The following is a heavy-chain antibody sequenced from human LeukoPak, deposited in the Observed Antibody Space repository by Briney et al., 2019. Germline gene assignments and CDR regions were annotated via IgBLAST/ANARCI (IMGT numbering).Heavy chain of an antibody. CDR2: INHSGST. CDR3: ARGLASTAMALFDY. V-gene: IGHV4-34*01. D-gene: IGHD5-18*01. J-gene: IGHJ4*02. Sequence: SETLSLTCAVYGGSFSGYYWSWIRQPPGKGLEWIGEINHSGSTNYNPSLKSRVTISVDTSKNQFSLKLSSMTAADTAVYYCARGLASTAMALFDYWGQGTLVTVSS. CDR1: GGSFSGYY.